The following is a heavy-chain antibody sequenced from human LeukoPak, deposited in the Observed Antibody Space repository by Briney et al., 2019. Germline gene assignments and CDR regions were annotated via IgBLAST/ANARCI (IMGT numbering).Heavy chain of an antibody. V-gene: IGHV4-59*01. D-gene: IGHD3-10*01. Sequence: ASETLSLTCTVSGGSISSSHWTWIRQPPGKGLEWIGYVFYSGSTNYNPSLKSRVTISIGTAKDRFSLSLTSVTAADTAVYYCARGVFGSGSYYGVGIDYWGQGTLVTVSS. J-gene: IGHJ4*02. CDR3: ARGVFGSGSYYGVGIDY. CDR2: VFYSGST. CDR1: GGSISSSH.